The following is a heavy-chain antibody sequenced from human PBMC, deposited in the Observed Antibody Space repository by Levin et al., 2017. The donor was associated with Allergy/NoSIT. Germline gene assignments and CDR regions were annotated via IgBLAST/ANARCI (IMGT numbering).Heavy chain of an antibody. D-gene: IGHD5-12*01. CDR3: VRRGAEYRGNWDTGYLDY. J-gene: IGHJ4*01. CDR1: GFSLSTNGVG. V-gene: IGHV2-5*02. Sequence: SGPTLVKPTQTLTLTCTFSGFSLSTNGVGVGWIRQSPGKALEWLAVIYWDDDKRYNPSLRSRLTLTKDTSKNQVVLTMSNMDPVDTGTYHGVRRGAEYRGNWDTGYLDYWGQGTLVTVSS. CDR2: IYWDDDK.